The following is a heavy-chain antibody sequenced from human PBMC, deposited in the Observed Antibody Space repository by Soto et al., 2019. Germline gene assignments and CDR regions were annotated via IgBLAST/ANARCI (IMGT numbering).Heavy chain of an antibody. CDR1: GGSLRTNT. CDR2: IIPMFEIA. CDR3: AVGSWSAEVFDI. V-gene: IGHV1-69*02. J-gene: IGHJ3*02. Sequence: QVQLVQSGVEVKKPGSSVKVSCKASGGSLRTNTMFWVRQAPGQGLEWMGRIIPMFEIANYAQKFQGRVTFNADKSTGTVYMEMISLTSDDTAIYLCAVGSWSAEVFDIWGQGTLVTVSS. D-gene: IGHD6-13*01.